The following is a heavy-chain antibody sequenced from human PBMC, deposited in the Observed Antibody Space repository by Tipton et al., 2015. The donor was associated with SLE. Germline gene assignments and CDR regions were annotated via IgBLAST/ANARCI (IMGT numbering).Heavy chain of an antibody. D-gene: IGHD6-6*01. CDR3: GGSSSGYYGMDV. Sequence: VQLVQSGGGLVQPGRSLRLSCAASGFTFSSYAMHWVRQAPGKGLEWVAVISYDGSNKYYADSVKGRFTISRDNSKNTLYLQMNSLRAEDTAVYYCGGSSSGYYGMDVWGQGTTVTVSS. CDR2: ISYDGSNK. CDR1: GFTFSSYA. J-gene: IGHJ6*02. V-gene: IGHV3-30*04.